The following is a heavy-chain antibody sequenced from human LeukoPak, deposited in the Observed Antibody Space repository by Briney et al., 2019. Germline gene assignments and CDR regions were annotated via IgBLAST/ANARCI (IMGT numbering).Heavy chain of an antibody. CDR3: ARDPLSSSSFDL. J-gene: IGHJ4*02. V-gene: IGHV3-48*01. CDR1: GFTFSSYS. D-gene: IGHD6-13*01. Sequence: GGSLRLSCAASGFTFSSYSMNWVRQAPGKGLEWVSYISSRSATIYYADSVKGRFTISRDNAKNSLYLQMNSLRAEDTAAYYCARDPLSSSSFDLWGQGTLVTVSS. CDR2: ISSRSATI.